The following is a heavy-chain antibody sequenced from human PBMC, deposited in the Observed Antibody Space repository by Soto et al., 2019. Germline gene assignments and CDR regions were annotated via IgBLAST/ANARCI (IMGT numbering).Heavy chain of an antibody. CDR1: GFTFSSYG. J-gene: IGHJ3*02. CDR3: ARPTVTTRGDAFDI. CDR2: ISYDGSNK. Sequence: PGGSLRLSCAASGFTFSSYGMHWVRQAPGKGLEWVAVISYDGSNKYYADSVKGRFTISRDNSKNTLYLQMNSLRAEDTAVYYCARPTVTTRGDAFDIWGQGTMVTVSS. D-gene: IGHD4-17*01. V-gene: IGHV3-30*03.